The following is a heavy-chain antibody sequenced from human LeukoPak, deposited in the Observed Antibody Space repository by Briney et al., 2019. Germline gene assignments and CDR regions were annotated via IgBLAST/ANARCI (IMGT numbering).Heavy chain of an antibody. D-gene: IGHD2-2*01. J-gene: IGHJ4*02. V-gene: IGHV3-30*02. Sequence: GGSLRLSCAASGFTFSSYGMHWVRQAPGKGLEWVAFIRYDGSNKYYADSVKGRFTISRDNSKNTLYLQMNSLRAEDTAVYYCAKGGEDIVVVPAAISYWGQGTLVTVSS. CDR2: IRYDGSNK. CDR3: AKGGEDIVVVPAAISY. CDR1: GFTFSSYG.